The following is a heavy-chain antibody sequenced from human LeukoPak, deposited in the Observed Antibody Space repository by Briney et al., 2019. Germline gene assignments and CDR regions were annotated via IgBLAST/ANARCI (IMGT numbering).Heavy chain of an antibody. CDR2: INHSGST. Sequence: SETLSLTCAVYGGSFSGYYWSWIRQPPGKGLEWTGEINHSGSTNYNPSLKSRVTISVDTSKNQFSLKLSSVTAADTAVYYCARGLNDYVWGSYRWRYFDYWGQGTLVTVSS. J-gene: IGHJ4*02. CDR3: ARGLNDYVWGSYRWRYFDY. V-gene: IGHV4-34*01. CDR1: GGSFSGYY. D-gene: IGHD3-16*02.